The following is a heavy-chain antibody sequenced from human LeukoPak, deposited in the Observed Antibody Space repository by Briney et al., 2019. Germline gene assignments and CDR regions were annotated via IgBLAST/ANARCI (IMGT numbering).Heavy chain of an antibody. CDR3: ARGHDSSGYYSQKNYYFDY. J-gene: IGHJ4*02. D-gene: IGHD3-22*01. CDR2: IIPIFGTA. Sequence: ASVTVSCKASGGTFSSYAISWVRQAPGQGLEWMGGIIPIFGTANYAQKFQGRVTITADKSTSTAYMELSSLRSEDTAVYYCARGHDSSGYYSQKNYYFDYWGQGTLVTVSS. V-gene: IGHV1-69*06. CDR1: GGTFSSYA.